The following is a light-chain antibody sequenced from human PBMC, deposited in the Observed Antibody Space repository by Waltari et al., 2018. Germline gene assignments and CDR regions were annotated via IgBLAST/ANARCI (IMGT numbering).Light chain of an antibody. CDR1: KIGSKS. V-gene: IGLV3-21*04. CDR2: YDS. CDR3: QVWDSSSDHLVV. J-gene: IGLJ2*01. Sequence: SYVLTQPPSVSVAPGKTARITCGGNKIGSKSVHWYQQKPGQAPVLVIYYDSDWPSGIPERFAGSNSGNTTTLTISRGEAGDEADYYCQVWDSSSDHLVVFGGGAKLTVL.